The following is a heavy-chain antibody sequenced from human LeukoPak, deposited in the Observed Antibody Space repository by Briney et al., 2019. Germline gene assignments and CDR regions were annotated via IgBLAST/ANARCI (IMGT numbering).Heavy chain of an antibody. V-gene: IGHV3-7*01. D-gene: IGHD1-26*01. J-gene: IGHJ4*02. CDR3: ASAAGWESAY. Sequence: GRSLSPACVASGPSSSRNYMSWVRHPPEKVLAWVANTNQDGSEKNYVDSVKGRFTISRDNAKNSLYLQMNSLRAEDTAVYYCASAAGWESAYWGQGTLVTVSS. CDR2: TNQDGSEK. CDR1: GPSSSRNY.